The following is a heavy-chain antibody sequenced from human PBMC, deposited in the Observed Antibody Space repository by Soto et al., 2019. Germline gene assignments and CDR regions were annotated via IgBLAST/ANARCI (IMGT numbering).Heavy chain of an antibody. Sequence: PSETLSLTCTVSGGSISSYYWSWIRQPPGKGLEWIGYIYYSGSTNYNPSLKSRVTISVDTSKNQFSLKLSSVTAADTAVYYCAQTGGYSSGWPSWFDPWGQGTLVTVSS. V-gene: IGHV4-59*01. D-gene: IGHD6-19*01. J-gene: IGHJ5*02. CDR3: AQTGGYSSGWPSWFDP. CDR2: IYYSGST. CDR1: GGSISSYY.